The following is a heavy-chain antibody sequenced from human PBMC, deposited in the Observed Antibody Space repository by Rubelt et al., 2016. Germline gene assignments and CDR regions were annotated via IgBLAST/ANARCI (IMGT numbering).Heavy chain of an antibody. V-gene: IGHV3-66*01. CDR1: GFSVSSYY. Sequence: GFSVSSYYINWVRQAPGKGLEWVSGIYSGGITYYADSVKGTFSISRDNSKNTLYLQMNSLRAEDTAIYYCAKEGCTGTTCYSNSWGQGTLVTVSS. J-gene: IGHJ5*02. D-gene: IGHD2-2*02. CDR3: AKEGCTGTTCYSNS. CDR2: IYSGGIT.